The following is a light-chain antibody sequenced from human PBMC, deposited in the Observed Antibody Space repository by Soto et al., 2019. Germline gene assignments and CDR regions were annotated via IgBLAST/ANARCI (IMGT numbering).Light chain of an antibody. CDR2: GAS. J-gene: IGKJ3*01. CDR1: QSVSSD. CDR3: QQYNDWPPIT. V-gene: IGKV3-15*01. Sequence: EVVMTQSPATLSLSPGERATLSCRASQSVSSDLAWYQQKPGQAPRLLIYGASTSATDIPARFSGGGSWTEFTLTISNLQSEDFGIYYCQQYNDWPPITFGPGTRVDI.